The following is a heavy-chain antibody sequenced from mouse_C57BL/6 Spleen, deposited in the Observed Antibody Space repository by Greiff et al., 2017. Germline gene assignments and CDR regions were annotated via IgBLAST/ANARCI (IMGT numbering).Heavy chain of an antibody. D-gene: IGHD3-2*02. J-gene: IGHJ3*01. V-gene: IGHV5-2*01. CDR2: INSDGGSA. CDR3: ARHEAQAMFAY. Sequence: EVKLMESGGGLVQPGESLKLSCESNEYEFPSHDMSWVRKTPEKRLALVAAINSDGGSAYYPDTMERRFIISRDNTKKTLYLQMSSLRSEDTALYYCARHEAQAMFAYWGQGTLVTVSA. CDR1: EYEFPSHD.